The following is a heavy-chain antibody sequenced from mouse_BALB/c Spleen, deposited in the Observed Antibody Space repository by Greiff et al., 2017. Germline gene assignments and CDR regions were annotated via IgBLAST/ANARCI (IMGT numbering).Heavy chain of an antibody. CDR2: ISSGSSTI. CDR1: GFTFSSFG. Sequence: EVQGVESGGGLVQPGGSRKLSCAASGFTFSSFGMHWVRQAPEKGLEWVAYISSGSSTIYYADTVKGRFTISRDNPKNTLFLQMTSLRSEDTAMYYCARSAGYWYFDVWGAGTTVTVSS. J-gene: IGHJ1*01. CDR3: ARSAGYWYFDV. V-gene: IGHV5-17*02.